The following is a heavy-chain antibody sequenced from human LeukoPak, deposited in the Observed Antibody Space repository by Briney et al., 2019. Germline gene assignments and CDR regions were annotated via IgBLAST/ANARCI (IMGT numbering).Heavy chain of an antibody. CDR2: IKQDGSEK. Sequence: GGSLRLSYAASGCTFDDYGMSWVRQAPGKGLEWVANIKQDGSEKYYVDSVKGRFTISRDNAKNSLYLQMNSLRAEDTAVYYCARLTSLDQWGQGTLVTVSS. J-gene: IGHJ4*02. V-gene: IGHV3-7*01. CDR1: GCTFDDYG. CDR3: ARLTSLDQ.